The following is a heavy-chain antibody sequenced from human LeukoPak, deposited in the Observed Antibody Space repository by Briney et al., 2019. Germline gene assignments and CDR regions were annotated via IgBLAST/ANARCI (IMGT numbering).Heavy chain of an antibody. Sequence: LPGGSLRLSCAASGFIFSSYGMSWVRQAPGKGLVWISRLNSGGGAISYADSVKGRFTISRDNAKNTVYLQLNSLRDEDTAVYYCARGASASGGNFLFDFWGQGTLVTVSS. V-gene: IGHV3-74*01. J-gene: IGHJ4*02. CDR1: GFIFSSYG. CDR2: LNSGGGAI. CDR3: ARGASASGGNFLFDF. D-gene: IGHD4-23*01.